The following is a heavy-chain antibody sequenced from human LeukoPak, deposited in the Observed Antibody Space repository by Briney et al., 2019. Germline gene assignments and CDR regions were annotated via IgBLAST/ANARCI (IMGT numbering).Heavy chain of an antibody. V-gene: IGHV1-18*01. D-gene: IGHD3-22*01. CDR3: ARSYDSSGYYYQNWFDP. J-gene: IGHJ5*02. Sequence: ASVKVSCKASGYTFTSYGISWVRQAPGQGLEWMGWISAYNGNTNYAQKLQGRVTMTTDISTSTAYMELRSLRSDDTAVYYCARSYDSSGYYYQNWFDPWGQGTLVTVSS. CDR1: GYTFTSYG. CDR2: ISAYNGNT.